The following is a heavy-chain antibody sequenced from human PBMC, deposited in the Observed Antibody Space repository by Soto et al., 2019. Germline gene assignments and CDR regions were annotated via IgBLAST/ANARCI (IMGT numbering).Heavy chain of an antibody. J-gene: IGHJ5*02. Sequence: SETLSLTCTVTGGAISGYYWTWIRQSVGEGLEWIGRIYSSGSTNYNPSLKSRVTISLDTSMNYFSLRLSSVTAADTAVYYCARGQRFSDWFDPWGQGTLVTVSS. V-gene: IGHV4-4*07. D-gene: IGHD3-3*01. CDR1: GGAISGYY. CDR3: ARGQRFSDWFDP. CDR2: IYSSGST.